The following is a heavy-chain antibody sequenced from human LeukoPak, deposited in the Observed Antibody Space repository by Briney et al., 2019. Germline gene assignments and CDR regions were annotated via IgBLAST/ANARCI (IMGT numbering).Heavy chain of an antibody. J-gene: IGHJ6*04. Sequence: GGSLRLSCAASGFTFSSYGMSWVRQAPGKGLEWVSAISGSGGSTYYADPVTGRFTISRDNAKNSVYLQMNSLRVEDTAVYYCARDSGRYGYYMDVWGKGTTVTVSS. D-gene: IGHD1-26*01. CDR1: GFTFSSYG. V-gene: IGHV3-23*01. CDR2: ISGSGGST. CDR3: ARDSGRYGYYMDV.